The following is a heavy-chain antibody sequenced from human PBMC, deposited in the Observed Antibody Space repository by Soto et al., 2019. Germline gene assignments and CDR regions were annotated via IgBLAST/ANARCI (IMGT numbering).Heavy chain of an antibody. CDR3: VRRAQYFDGTGFHAFDL. CDR1: GYNFNKYA. V-gene: IGHV3-23*01. Sequence: EVQLLESGGGLRQPGGSLRLSCVASGYNFNKYAVSWVRQAPGKGLEWVSAISSGGDNTYYADSVKGRFTITRDNSKNMLYLEMNSLTVEDTAVYYCVRRAQYFDGTGFHAFDLWGQWTGVTVSS. D-gene: IGHD3-22*01. J-gene: IGHJ3*01. CDR2: ISSGGDNT.